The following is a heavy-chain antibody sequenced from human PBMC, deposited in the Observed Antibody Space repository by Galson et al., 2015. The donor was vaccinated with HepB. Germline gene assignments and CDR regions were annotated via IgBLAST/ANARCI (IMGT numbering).Heavy chain of an antibody. Sequence: SVKVSCKASGYTFTSYAMHWVRQAPGQRLEWMGWINAGNGNTKYSQKFQGRVTITRDTSAGTAYMELSSLRSEDTAVYYCARGLWFGELRHFDYWGQGTLVTVSP. CDR1: GYTFTSYA. V-gene: IGHV1-3*01. J-gene: IGHJ4*02. CDR2: INAGNGNT. CDR3: ARGLWFGELRHFDY. D-gene: IGHD3-10*01.